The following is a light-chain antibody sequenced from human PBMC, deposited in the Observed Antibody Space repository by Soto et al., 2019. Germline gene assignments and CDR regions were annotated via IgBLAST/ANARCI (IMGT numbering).Light chain of an antibody. CDR1: QSVSSSN. CDR3: QHFGSPWT. CDR2: GAS. V-gene: IGKV3-20*01. Sequence: EIVLTQSPGSLSLSPGERATLSCRGSQSVSSSNLVWYQQKPGQAPRLLIYGASRRATGIPDRFSGSGSGTDFTLTISRLEPEDFAVYYCQHFGSPWTFGQGTKVEI. J-gene: IGKJ1*01.